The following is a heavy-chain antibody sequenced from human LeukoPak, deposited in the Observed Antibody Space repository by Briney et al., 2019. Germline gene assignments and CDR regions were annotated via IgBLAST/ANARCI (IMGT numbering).Heavy chain of an antibody. Sequence: GRSLRLSCAASGFTFSSYGMHWVRQAPGKGLEWVAVIWYDGSNKYYADSVKGRFTISRDNSKNTLYLQMNSLRAEDTAVYYCARGDYYDSSGYSQYFQHWGQGTLVTVSS. CDR2: IWYDGSNK. J-gene: IGHJ1*01. V-gene: IGHV3-33*01. CDR1: GFTFSSYG. D-gene: IGHD3-22*01. CDR3: ARGDYYDSSGYSQYFQH.